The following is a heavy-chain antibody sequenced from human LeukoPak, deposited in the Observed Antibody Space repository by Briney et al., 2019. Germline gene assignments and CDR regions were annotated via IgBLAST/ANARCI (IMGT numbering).Heavy chain of an antibody. J-gene: IGHJ4*02. CDR2: IKTKAEGGPT. V-gene: IGHV3-15*01. Sequence: GGFLRLSCAASGFTFSDYYMSWIRQAPGKGLEWVGRIKTKAEGGPTDYAAPVKGRFTVSRDDSKNILYLQMDSLKAEDTAVYYCATDTVTTNDYGLDYWGQGAQVTVSS. CDR1: GFTFSDYY. CDR3: ATDTVTTNDYGLDY. D-gene: IGHD5-12*01.